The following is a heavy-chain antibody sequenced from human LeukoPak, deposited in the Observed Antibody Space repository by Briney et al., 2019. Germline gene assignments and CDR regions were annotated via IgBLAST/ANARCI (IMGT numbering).Heavy chain of an antibody. CDR1: GYTFTSYA. J-gene: IGHJ4*02. CDR3: ARARYCSSTSCSEEGIDY. D-gene: IGHD2-2*01. CDR2: INAGNGNT. V-gene: IGHV1-3*01. Sequence: ASVKVSCKASGYTFTSYAMHWVRQAPGQRLEWMGWINAGNGNTKYSQKFQGRVTITRDTSASTAYMELSSLGSEDTAVYYCARARYCSSTSCSEEGIDYWGQGTLVTVSS.